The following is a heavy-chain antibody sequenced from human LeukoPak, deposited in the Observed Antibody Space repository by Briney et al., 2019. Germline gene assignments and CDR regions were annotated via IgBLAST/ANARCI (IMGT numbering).Heavy chain of an antibody. V-gene: IGHV3-33*01. CDR3: AREEGIVVVVAATRNGGPSD. CDR2: IWYDGSNK. J-gene: IGHJ4*02. Sequence: GGSLRLSCAASGFTFSSYGMHWVRQAPGKGLEWVAVIWYDGSNKYYADSVKGRFTISRDNSKNTLYLQMNSLRAEDTAVYYCAREEGIVVVVAATRNGGPSDWRQGTLVTVSS. D-gene: IGHD2-15*01. CDR1: GFTFSSYG.